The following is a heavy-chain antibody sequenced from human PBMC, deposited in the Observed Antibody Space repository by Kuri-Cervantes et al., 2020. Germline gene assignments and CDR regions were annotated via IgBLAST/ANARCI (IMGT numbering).Heavy chain of an antibody. D-gene: IGHD6-6*01. CDR3: ARGGYSSSSPYYYYMDV. V-gene: IGHV4-34*01. Sequence: GSLRLSCAVYGGSFSGYYWSWIRQPPGKGLEWIGEINHSGRTNYNPSLKSRVTISVDTSKNQFSLKLSSVTAADTAVYYCARGGYSSSSPYYYYMDVWGKGTTVTVSS. CDR2: INHSGRT. CDR1: GGSFSGYY. J-gene: IGHJ6*03.